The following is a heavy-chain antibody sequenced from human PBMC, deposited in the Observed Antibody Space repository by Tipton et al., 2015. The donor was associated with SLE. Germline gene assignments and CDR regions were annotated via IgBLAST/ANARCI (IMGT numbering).Heavy chain of an antibody. V-gene: IGHV4-39*01. Sequence: TLSLTCTVSGGSISSSSYYWGWIRQPPGKGLEWIGSIYYSGSTYYNPSLKSRVTIYVDTSKNQFSLKLSSVTAADTAVYYCAGDTSGWYNGPDYWGQGTLVTVSS. D-gene: IGHD6-19*01. CDR1: GGSISSSSYY. CDR3: AGDTSGWYNGPDY. CDR2: IYYSGST. J-gene: IGHJ4*02.